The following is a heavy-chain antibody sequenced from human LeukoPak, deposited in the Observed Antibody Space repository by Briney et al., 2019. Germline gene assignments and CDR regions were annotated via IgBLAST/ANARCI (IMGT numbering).Heavy chain of an antibody. V-gene: IGHV3-74*01. CDR3: ARDHLWGVTPV. J-gene: IGHJ4*02. Sequence: GGSLRLSCSASGFTFSSFEMDWVRQAPGKGLVWVSRINSDGSSTSYADSVKGRFTISRDNAKNTLYLQMNSLRAEDTAVYYCARDHLWGVTPVWGQGTLVTVSS. D-gene: IGHD3-10*01. CDR1: GFTFSSFE. CDR2: INSDGSST.